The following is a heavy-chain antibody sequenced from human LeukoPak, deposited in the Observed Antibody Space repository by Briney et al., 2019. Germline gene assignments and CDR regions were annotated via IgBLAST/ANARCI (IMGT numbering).Heavy chain of an antibody. V-gene: IGHV1-2*02. CDR3: ARVYSYGYGSYYYGMDV. D-gene: IGHD5-18*01. Sequence: ASVKVSCKASGYTFTGYYMHWVRQAPGQGLEWMGWINPNSGGTNYAQKFQGRVTMTRDTSISTAYMELSRLRSDDTAVYYCARVYSYGYGSYYYGMDVWGQGTTVTVSS. J-gene: IGHJ6*02. CDR1: GYTFTGYY. CDR2: INPNSGGT.